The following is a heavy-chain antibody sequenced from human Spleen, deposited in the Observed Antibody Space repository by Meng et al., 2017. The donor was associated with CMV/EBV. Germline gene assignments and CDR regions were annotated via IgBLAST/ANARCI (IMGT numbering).Heavy chain of an antibody. CDR1: GFTVSSNY. CDR3: ARYSSSSPNSDY. CDR2: IYSGGST. V-gene: IGHV3-53*01. J-gene: IGHJ4*02. Sequence: GGSLRLSCAASGFTVSSNYMSWVRQAPGKGLEWVSVIYSGGSTYYADSVKGRFTISRDSSKNTLYLQMNSLRAEDTAVYYCARYSSSSPNSDYWGQGTLVTVSS. D-gene: IGHD6-6*01.